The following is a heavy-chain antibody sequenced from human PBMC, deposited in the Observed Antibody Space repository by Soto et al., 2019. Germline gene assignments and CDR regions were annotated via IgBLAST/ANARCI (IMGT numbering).Heavy chain of an antibody. Sequence: SGSLSLSCAASGFTVSGNYRSWVRLAPGKGLEWVSVIYSGGSTYYADSVKGRFTISRDNSKNTLYLQMNSLRAEDTAVYYCARGFYGDYCGRDYWGQGTLVTVS. CDR2: IYSGGST. CDR3: ARGFYGDYCGRDY. D-gene: IGHD4-17*01. V-gene: IGHV3-53*01. CDR1: GFTVSGNY. J-gene: IGHJ4*02.